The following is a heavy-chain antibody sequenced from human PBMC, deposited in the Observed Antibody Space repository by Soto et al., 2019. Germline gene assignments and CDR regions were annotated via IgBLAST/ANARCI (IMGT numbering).Heavy chain of an antibody. Sequence: EVQLLESGGGLVQPGGSLSLPLATSGSTFASYALSWVRQAPVKGLEWVSGISVSGDSRYDADSVKGRFTISRDNSKSTLYLQMNSLRAEDTAVYYCATIFRYGDPEYWGQGVLVTVSS. CDR1: GSTFASYA. CDR2: ISVSGDSR. CDR3: ATIFRYGDPEY. J-gene: IGHJ4*02. V-gene: IGHV3-23*01. D-gene: IGHD2-21*02.